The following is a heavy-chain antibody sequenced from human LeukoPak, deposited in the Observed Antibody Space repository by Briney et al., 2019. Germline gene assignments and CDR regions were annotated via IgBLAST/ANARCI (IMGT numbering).Heavy chain of an antibody. CDR2: IKQLGGDK. V-gene: IGHV3-7*01. CDR3: ARMRGSYSFEY. J-gene: IGHJ4*02. CDR1: GFIFSSYW. Sequence: GSLRLSCAASGFIFSSYWMTWVRQAPGKGLEWVANIKQLGGDKYYVDSVKGRFTISRDNAKNSLYLQMNSLRAEDTAVYYCARMRGSYSFEYWGQGALVTVSS. D-gene: IGHD3-16*01.